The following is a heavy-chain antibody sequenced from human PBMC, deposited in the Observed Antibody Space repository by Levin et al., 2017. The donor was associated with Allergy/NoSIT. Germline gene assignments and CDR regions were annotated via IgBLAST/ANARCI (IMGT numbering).Heavy chain of an antibody. CDR3: AKDASHWGNYFDL. D-gene: IGHD3-16*01. Sequence: KLGESLKISCEASGYTFSDHYMHWVRQVPGQGLEWVGRIDPDSGNTDYAQRFRGRVTMTRETSISTVYMELSSLTSDDTAVYYCAKDASHWGNYFDLWGQGTLVTVSS. J-gene: IGHJ5*02. CDR2: IDPDSGNT. CDR1: GYTFSDHY. V-gene: IGHV1-2*06.